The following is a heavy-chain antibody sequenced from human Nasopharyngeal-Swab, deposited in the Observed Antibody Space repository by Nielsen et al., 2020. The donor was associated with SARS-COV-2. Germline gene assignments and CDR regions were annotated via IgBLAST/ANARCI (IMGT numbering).Heavy chain of an antibody. V-gene: IGHV3-23*01. D-gene: IGHD6-19*01. CDR2: FSGSSGKT. CDR3: AKDGGGWYTSGWYYFDY. Sequence: GESLKISCAASGFAFSSYAMSWVRQTPGKGLEWVSSFSGSSGKTYYADYVKGRFTTSRDTSKNTLYLQMNSLRADDTAVYYCAKDGGGWYTSGWYYFDYWGQGTLVTVSS. CDR1: GFAFSSYA. J-gene: IGHJ4*02.